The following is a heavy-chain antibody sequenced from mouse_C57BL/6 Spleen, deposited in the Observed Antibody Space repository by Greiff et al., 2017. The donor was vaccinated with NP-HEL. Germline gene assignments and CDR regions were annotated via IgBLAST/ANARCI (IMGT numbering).Heavy chain of an antibody. Sequence: VQVVESGAELARPGASVKLSCKASGYTFTSYGISWVKQRTGQGLEWIGEIYPRSGNTYYNEKFKGKATLTADKSSSTAYMELRSLTSEDSAVYFCARERGYDDGDWYFDVWGTGTTVTVSS. CDR1: GYTFTSYG. J-gene: IGHJ1*03. V-gene: IGHV1-81*01. CDR3: ARERGYDDGDWYFDV. D-gene: IGHD2-2*01. CDR2: IYPRSGNT.